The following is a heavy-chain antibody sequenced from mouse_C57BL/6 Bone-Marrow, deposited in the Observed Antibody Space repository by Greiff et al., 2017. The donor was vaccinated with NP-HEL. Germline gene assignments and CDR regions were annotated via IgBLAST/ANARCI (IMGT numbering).Heavy chain of an antibody. V-gene: IGHV1-50*01. CDR2: IDPSDSYT. J-gene: IGHJ1*03. Sequence: QVQLQQPGAELVKPGASVKLSCKASGYTFTSYWMQWVKQRPGQGLEWIGEIDPSDSYTNYNQKFKGKATWTVDTSSSTAYMQLSSLTSEDSAVYYCARLPNAYYSDVWGTGTTVTVSS. D-gene: IGHD6-5*01. CDR1: GYTFTSYW. CDR3: ARLPNAYYSDV.